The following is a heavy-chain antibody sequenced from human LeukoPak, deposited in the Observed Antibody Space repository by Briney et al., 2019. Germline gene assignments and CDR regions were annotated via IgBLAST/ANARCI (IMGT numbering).Heavy chain of an antibody. CDR1: GFTFSSPW. V-gene: IGHV3-7*01. J-gene: IGHJ5*02. CDR2: IREDGSQK. Sequence: GGSLRLSCVASGFTFSSPWMTWVRQAPGKGLEWGASIREDGSQKTAVDSVKGRFTISRDNAKNSLYLQMDSLRAEDTAVYYCAREGGSGWYSGWFDPWGQGTLVTVSS. D-gene: IGHD6-19*01. CDR3: AREGGSGWYSGWFDP.